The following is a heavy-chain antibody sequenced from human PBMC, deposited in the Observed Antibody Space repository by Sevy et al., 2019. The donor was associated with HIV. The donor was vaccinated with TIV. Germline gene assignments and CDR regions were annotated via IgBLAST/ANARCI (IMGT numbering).Heavy chain of an antibody. J-gene: IGHJ4*02. CDR3: ARGPYNSCLRIDF. D-gene: IGHD1-1*01. V-gene: IGHV3-30-3*01. CDR1: GFTLSDYA. Sequence: GGSLRLSCAASGFTLSDYAIHWARQGPVKGLEWLTVITFDGGTKYYADSVKGRFTISRENSKNTVSLQMNSLRHDETALYPAARGPYNSCLRIDFWGQGTMVTVSS. CDR2: ITFDGGTK.